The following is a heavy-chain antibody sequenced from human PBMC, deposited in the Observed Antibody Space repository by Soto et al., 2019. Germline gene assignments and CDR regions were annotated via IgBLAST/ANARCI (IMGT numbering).Heavy chain of an antibody. D-gene: IGHD6-6*01. J-gene: IGHJ6*02. V-gene: IGHV5-51*01. Sequence: PGESLKISCKGSGYSFTSYWIGWVRQMPGKGLEWMGIIYPGDSDTRYSPSFQGQVTISADKSISTAYLQWSSLKASDTAMYYCARRGGDIAAPRGVYYYGMDVWGQGTTVTVSS. CDR3: ARRGGDIAAPRGVYYYGMDV. CDR2: IYPGDSDT. CDR1: GYSFTSYW.